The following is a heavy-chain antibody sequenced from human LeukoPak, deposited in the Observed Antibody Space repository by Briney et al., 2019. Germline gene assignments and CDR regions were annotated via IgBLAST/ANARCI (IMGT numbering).Heavy chain of an antibody. J-gene: IGHJ5*02. D-gene: IGHD3-16*02. V-gene: IGHV1-69*13. CDR2: IIPIFGTA. CDR3: ARDLRLGELSLGRFDP. Sequence: GASVQVSCKASGGTFSSYAISWVRQAPGQGREWMGGIIPIFGTANYAQKVQGRVTMTADESTSTAYMELSSLRSEDTAVYYCARDLRLGELSLGRFDPWGQGTLVTVSS. CDR1: GGTFSSYA.